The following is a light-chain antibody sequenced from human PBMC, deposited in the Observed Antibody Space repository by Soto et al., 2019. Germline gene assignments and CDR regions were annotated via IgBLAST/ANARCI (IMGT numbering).Light chain of an antibody. CDR1: QSISSH. Sequence: EIVLTQSPATLSVSPGERATLSCRASQSISSHLVWYQQKPGQAPRLVIYGASIRAKGIPASFSRGGSWTELTLIISSLQSEDFSVYYCQQYNDWPTWTFGQGTKVDIK. J-gene: IGKJ1*01. CDR3: QQYNDWPTWT. CDR2: GAS. V-gene: IGKV3D-15*01.